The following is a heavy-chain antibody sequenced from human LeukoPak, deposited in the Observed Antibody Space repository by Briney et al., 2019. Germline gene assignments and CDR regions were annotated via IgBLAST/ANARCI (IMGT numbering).Heavy chain of an antibody. J-gene: IGHJ5*02. V-gene: IGHV6-1*01. D-gene: IGHD6-19*01. Sequence: SQTLSLTCAISGDSVSSNSAAWNWIRQSPSRGLEWVGRTYYRSKWYNDYAVAVKSRITNNSDTSKNQSSLQLNSVTREDTAVYYCARDQVDSSGWDPSNWLDPCGPGSLVTVSS. CDR2: TYYRSKWYN. CDR3: ARDQVDSSGWDPSNWLDP. CDR1: GDSVSSNSAA.